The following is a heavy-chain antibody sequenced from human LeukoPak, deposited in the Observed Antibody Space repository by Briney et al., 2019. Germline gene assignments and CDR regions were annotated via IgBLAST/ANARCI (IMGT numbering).Heavy chain of an antibody. CDR1: GFTFSTYS. CDR3: ARDFLAGSGTFDY. CDR2: IYSGGST. V-gene: IGHV3-66*01. J-gene: IGHJ4*02. Sequence: GGSLRLSCAASGFTFSTYSMNWVRQAPGKGLEWVSVIYSGGSTYYADSVKGRFTISRDNSKNTLYLQMNSLRAEDTAVYYCARDFLAGSGTFDYWGQGTLVTVSS. D-gene: IGHD3-10*01.